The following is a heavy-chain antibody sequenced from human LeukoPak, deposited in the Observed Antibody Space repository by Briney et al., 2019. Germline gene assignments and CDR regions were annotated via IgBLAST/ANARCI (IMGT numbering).Heavy chain of an antibody. CDR3: AKTTGSSGAFDI. CDR1: GFTFSSYA. J-gene: IGHJ3*02. D-gene: IGHD6-25*01. CDR2: ISGSGGST. Sequence: GGSLRLSCAASGFTFSSYAMSWVRQAPGKGLEWISAISGSGGSTYYADSVKGRFTISRDNSKNTLYLQMNSLRAEDTAVYYCAKTTGSSGAFDIWGQGTMVTVSS. V-gene: IGHV3-23*01.